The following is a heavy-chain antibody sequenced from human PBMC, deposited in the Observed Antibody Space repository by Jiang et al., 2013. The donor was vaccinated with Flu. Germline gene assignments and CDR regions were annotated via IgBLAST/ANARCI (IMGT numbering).Heavy chain of an antibody. V-gene: IGHV3-11*06. CDR1: TFSDYY. Sequence: TFSDYYMSWIRPGSRGGGVEWISYITSRGDFTNYADSVKGRFTISRDNTMNSLYLQMDSLRDEDTAVYFCARELGRPDFWGQGTLVTVSS. CDR3: ARELGRPDF. J-gene: IGHJ4*02. D-gene: IGHD1-1*01. CDR2: ITSRGDFT.